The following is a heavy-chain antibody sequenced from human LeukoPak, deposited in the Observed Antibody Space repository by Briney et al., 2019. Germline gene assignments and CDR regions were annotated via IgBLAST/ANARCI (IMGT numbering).Heavy chain of an antibody. Sequence: SETLSLTCTVSVGSINNYYWSWIRQPAGKGLEWIGHIYSRGSTNYNPSLKSRVTISVDKSKNQFSLKLSSVTAADTAVYYCASWYYYDSSGYYYDYWGQGTLVTVSS. CDR2: IYSRGST. J-gene: IGHJ4*02. D-gene: IGHD3-22*01. CDR3: ASWYYYDSSGYYYDY. CDR1: VGSINNYY. V-gene: IGHV4-4*07.